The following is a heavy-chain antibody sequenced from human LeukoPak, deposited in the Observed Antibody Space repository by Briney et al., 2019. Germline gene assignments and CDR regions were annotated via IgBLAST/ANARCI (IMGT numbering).Heavy chain of an antibody. CDR1: GNTLTELS. J-gene: IGHJ6*04. Sequence: ASVKVSCKVSGNTLTELSTHWVRQVPGKGLEWMGGFDPEHGETIYAQKFQGRVTMTEDTSTDTAYMELSTLKSEDTAVYYCATEADGSPTVWGKGTMVTVSS. CDR3: ATEADGSPTV. CDR2: FDPEHGET. D-gene: IGHD3-10*01. V-gene: IGHV1-24*01.